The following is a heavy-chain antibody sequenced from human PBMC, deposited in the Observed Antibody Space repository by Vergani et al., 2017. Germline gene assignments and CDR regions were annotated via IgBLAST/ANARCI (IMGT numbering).Heavy chain of an antibody. CDR3: TRDMYYDSSGYVFDY. D-gene: IGHD3-22*01. CDR1: GFTFGDYA. CDR2: IRSKAYGGTT. Sequence: VQLVESGGGVVQPGRSLRLSCVASGFTFGDYAMSWFRQAPGKGLEWVGFIRSKAYGGTTEYAASVKGRFTISRDDSKSIAYLQMNSLKTEDTAVYYCTRDMYYDSSGYVFDYWGQGTLVTVSS. V-gene: IGHV3-49*03. J-gene: IGHJ4*02.